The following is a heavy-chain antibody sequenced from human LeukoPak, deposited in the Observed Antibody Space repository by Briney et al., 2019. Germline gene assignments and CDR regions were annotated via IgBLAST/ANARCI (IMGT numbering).Heavy chain of an antibody. D-gene: IGHD3-10*01. V-gene: IGHV4-31*03. CDR3: ARLLWFGELFAPGHKLNLFDP. CDR1: GGSISSGGYY. Sequence: PSETLSLTCTVSGGSISSGGYYWSWIRQHPGKGLEWIGYIYYSGSTYYNPSLKSRVTISVDTSKDQFSLKLSSVTAADTAVYYCARLLWFGELFAPGHKLNLFDPWGQGTPVTVSS. J-gene: IGHJ5*02. CDR2: IYYSGST.